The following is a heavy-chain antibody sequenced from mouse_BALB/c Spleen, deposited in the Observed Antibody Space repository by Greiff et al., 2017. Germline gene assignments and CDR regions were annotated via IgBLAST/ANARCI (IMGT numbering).Heavy chain of an antibody. J-gene: IGHJ3*01. V-gene: IGHV14-1*02. D-gene: IGHD2-13*01. Sequence: VQLQQSGAELVRPGASVKLSCKASGFNINDYYMHWVKQRPEQGLEWIGWIDPENGNTIYDPKFQGKASVTADTSSNTAYLQLSSLTSEDTAVYYCAREGGGDVAYWGQGTLVTVSA. CDR3: AREGGGDVAY. CDR1: GFNINDYY. CDR2: IDPENGNT.